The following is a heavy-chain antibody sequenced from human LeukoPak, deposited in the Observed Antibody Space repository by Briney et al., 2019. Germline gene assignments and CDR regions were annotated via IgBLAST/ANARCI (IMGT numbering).Heavy chain of an antibody. V-gene: IGHV1-8*01. D-gene: IGHD3-22*01. CDR2: MNPNSGNT. CDR3: ARGSPYYDFDI. J-gene: IGHJ3*02. CDR1: GYTFTSYD. Sequence: ASVKVSCKASGYTFTSYDINWVRQAPGQGLEGMGWMNPNSGNTGYAQKFQGRVTMTRNTSISTAYMELSSLRSEDTAVYYCARGSPYYDFDIWGQGTMVTVSS.